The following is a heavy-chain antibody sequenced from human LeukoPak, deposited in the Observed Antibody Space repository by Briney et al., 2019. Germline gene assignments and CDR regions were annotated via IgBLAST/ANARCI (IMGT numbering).Heavy chain of an antibody. D-gene: IGHD4-23*01. Sequence: SETLSLTCTVSGASISSGSYYWTWIRQPPGKGLEWIGYIYYSGSTNYNPSLKSRVTISVDTSKNQFSLKLSSVTAADTAVYYCARDVSGGNNYWGQGTLVTVSS. V-gene: IGHV4-61*01. CDR1: GASISSGSYY. J-gene: IGHJ4*02. CDR2: IYYSGST. CDR3: ARDVSGGNNY.